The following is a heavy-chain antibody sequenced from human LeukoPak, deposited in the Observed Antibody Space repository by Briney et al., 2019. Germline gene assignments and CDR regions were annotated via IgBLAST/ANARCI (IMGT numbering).Heavy chain of an antibody. J-gene: IGHJ6*04. V-gene: IGHV3-48*03. CDR1: GFTFSSYE. Sequence: GGSLRLSCAASGFTFSSYEMNWVRQAPGKGLEWVSYISSSGSTIYYADSVKGRFTISRDSAKNSLYLQMNSLRAEDTAVYYCARDVVRGSGGDVWGKRDHGHHLL. CDR2: ISSSGSTI. CDR3: ARDVVRGSGGDV. D-gene: IGHD3-10*01.